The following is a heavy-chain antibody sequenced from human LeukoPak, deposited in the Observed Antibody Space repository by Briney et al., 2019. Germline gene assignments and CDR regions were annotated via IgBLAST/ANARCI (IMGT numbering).Heavy chain of an antibody. D-gene: IGHD2-15*01. Sequence: GGSLRLSCAATGFTFSSYAMSRVRQAPGKGLEWVSAISGSGGSTYYADSVKGRFTISRDNSKNTLYLQMNSLRAEDTAVYYCANVPPGGCGGSCYLWYFDYWGQGTLVTVSS. CDR1: GFTFSSYA. V-gene: IGHV3-23*01. J-gene: IGHJ4*02. CDR3: ANVPPGGCGGSCYLWYFDY. CDR2: ISGSGGST.